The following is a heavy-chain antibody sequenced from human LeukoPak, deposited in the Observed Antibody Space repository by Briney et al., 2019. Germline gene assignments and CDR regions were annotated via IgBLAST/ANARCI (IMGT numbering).Heavy chain of an antibody. CDR3: ASQFWCAALAGTALDY. J-gene: IGHJ4*02. D-gene: IGHD6-19*01. V-gene: IGHV3-7*05. CDR2: IKEDGSEK. CDR1: GFTFRSYG. Sequence: PGGSLRLSCAASGFTFRSYGMRWVRQAPGKGLEWVANIKEDGSEKYYVDSVRGRFTISRDNAKNTLYLKMNSLRAEDTAVYYCASQFWCAALAGTALDYWGPGTLVTVSS.